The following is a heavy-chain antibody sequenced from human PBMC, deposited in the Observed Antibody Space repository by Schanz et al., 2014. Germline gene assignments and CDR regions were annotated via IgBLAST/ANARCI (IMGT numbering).Heavy chain of an antibody. V-gene: IGHV1-46*01. CDR2: INPSVGNT. CDR1: GYPFTNYY. J-gene: IGHJ4*02. Sequence: QVHLEQSGPEVKKPGASVKLSCRASGYPFTNYYIHWVRQAPGQGLEWMGLINPSVGNTNYAQNFQGRVPMTRDTSLKTAYMEMTDLKFEDAGLYYCAIHYGDRPLWGQGTLIAVSS. D-gene: IGHD4-17*01. CDR3: AIHYGDRPL.